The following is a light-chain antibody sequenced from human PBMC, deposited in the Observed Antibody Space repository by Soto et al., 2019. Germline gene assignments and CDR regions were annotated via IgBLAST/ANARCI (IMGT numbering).Light chain of an antibody. Sequence: DIQMTQSPSTLSASVGDRVTVTCRASQSITTLLAWYQQKPGKAPYLLIYDDSNLKSGVPSRFSGSGSETEFTLTISGLQPDDLATYYCQQYHRTPLTFGGGTKVEIK. CDR2: DDS. J-gene: IGKJ4*01. CDR3: QQYHRTPLT. CDR1: QSITTL. V-gene: IGKV1-5*01.